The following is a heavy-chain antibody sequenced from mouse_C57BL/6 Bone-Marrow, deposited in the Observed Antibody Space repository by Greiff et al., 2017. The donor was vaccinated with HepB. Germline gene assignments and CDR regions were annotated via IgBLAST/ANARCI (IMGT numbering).Heavy chain of an antibody. CDR2: IDPNSGGT. CDR1: GYTFTSYW. J-gene: IGHJ1*03. V-gene: IGHV1-72*01. CDR3: TSFPCYYGSSPSWYFDV. Sequence: QVQLQQPGAELVKPGASVKLSCKASGYTFTSYWMHWVKQRPGRGLEWIGRIDPNSGGTKYNEKFKSKATMTADKSSNTAYLQLSSLTSEDTAVYSVTSFPCYYGSSPSWYFDVWGTGTTVTVSS. D-gene: IGHD1-1*01.